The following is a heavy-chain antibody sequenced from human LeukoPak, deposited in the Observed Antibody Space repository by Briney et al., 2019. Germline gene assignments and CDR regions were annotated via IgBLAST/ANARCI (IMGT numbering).Heavy chain of an antibody. D-gene: IGHD6-19*01. CDR2: ISGSGGST. CDR1: GFTFGSYA. CDR3: AKVCLRLVGKGYYFDY. Sequence: GGSLRLSCAASGFTFGSYAMSWVRQAPGKGLEWVSAISGSGGSTYYADSVKGRFTISRDNSKNTLYLQMNSLRAEDTAVYYCAKVCLRLVGKGYYFDYWGQGTLVTVSS. V-gene: IGHV3-23*01. J-gene: IGHJ4*02.